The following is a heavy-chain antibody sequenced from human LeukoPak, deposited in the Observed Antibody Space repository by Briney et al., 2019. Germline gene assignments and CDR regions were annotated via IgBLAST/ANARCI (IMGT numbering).Heavy chain of an antibody. J-gene: IGHJ5*02. Sequence: SETLSLTCTVSGGSISSSSYYWGWIRQPPGKGLEWIGSIYYSGSTYYNPSLKSRVTISVDTSKNQFSLKLSSVTAADTAVYYCARRRSYDFWSGYPASGPYNWFDPWGQGTLVTVSS. D-gene: IGHD3-3*01. CDR2: IYYSGST. V-gene: IGHV4-39*07. CDR1: GGSISSSSYY. CDR3: ARRRSYDFWSGYPASGPYNWFDP.